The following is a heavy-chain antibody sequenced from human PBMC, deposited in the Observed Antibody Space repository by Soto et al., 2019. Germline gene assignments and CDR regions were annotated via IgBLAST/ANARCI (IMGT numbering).Heavy chain of an antibody. CDR2: ISGGASDK. V-gene: IGHV3-7*01. CDR3: VRQDWQRFDH. CDR1: GFMFSAYW. Sequence: EVQLVESGGGLVQPGGSLRLSCEASGFMFSAYWLSWVRQDPRKGLEWVATISGGASDKFYVDSVKGRFTISRDDAKNSLYLQMNSLRDEDTAVYYCVRQDWQRFDHSGQGTLVTVSS. D-gene: IGHD2-21*01. J-gene: IGHJ4*02.